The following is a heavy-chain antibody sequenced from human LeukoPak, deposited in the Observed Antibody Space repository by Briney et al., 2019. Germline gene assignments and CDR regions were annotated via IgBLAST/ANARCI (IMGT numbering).Heavy chain of an antibody. Sequence: GGSLRLSCAASGFTFSGAWMHWVRQAPGKGLVWVSRVNNDGTTTMYADSVKGRFTLSRDNAKNTLYLQMNSLRAEDTAVYYCARVSGPGMNEYFHLWGQGTLVTVSS. J-gene: IGHJ1*01. V-gene: IGHV3-74*03. CDR2: VNNDGTTT. D-gene: IGHD3-10*01. CDR1: GFTFSGAW. CDR3: ARVSGPGMNEYFHL.